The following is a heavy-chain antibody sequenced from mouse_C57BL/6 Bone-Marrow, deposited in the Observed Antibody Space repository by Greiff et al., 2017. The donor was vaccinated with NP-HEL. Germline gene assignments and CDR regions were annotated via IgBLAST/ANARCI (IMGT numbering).Heavy chain of an antibody. J-gene: IGHJ4*01. Sequence: EVQLQESGGGLVQPGGSLKLSCAASGFTFSDYYMYWVRQTPEKRLEWVAYISNGGGSTYYPDTVKGRFTISRDNAKNTLYLQLSRLKSEDTAMYYCARHGITTVVATDAMDYWGQGTSVTVSS. CDR2: ISNGGGST. CDR1: GFTFSDYY. D-gene: IGHD1-1*01. CDR3: ARHGITTVVATDAMDY. V-gene: IGHV5-12*01.